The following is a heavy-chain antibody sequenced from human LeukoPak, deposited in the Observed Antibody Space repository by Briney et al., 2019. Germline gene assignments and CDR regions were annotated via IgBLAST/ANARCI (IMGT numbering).Heavy chain of an antibody. CDR3: ATIGYSSGWYYFDY. CDR2: INPNSGGT. J-gene: IGHJ4*02. D-gene: IGHD6-19*01. CDR1: GYTFTGYY. Sequence: ASVKVSCKASGYTFTGYYMHWLRRAPGQGREWIGWINPNSGGTNYAQKFQGRVTMTRDTSISTAYMELSRLRSDDTAVYYCATIGYSSGWYYFDYWGQGTLVTVSS. V-gene: IGHV1-2*02.